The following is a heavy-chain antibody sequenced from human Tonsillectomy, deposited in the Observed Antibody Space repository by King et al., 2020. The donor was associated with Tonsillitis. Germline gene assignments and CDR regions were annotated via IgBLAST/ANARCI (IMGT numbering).Heavy chain of an antibody. J-gene: IGHJ1*01. CDR1: RFTVNNFA. CDR2: ISSDGNNK. D-gene: IGHD2-15*01. V-gene: IGHV3-30-3*01. Sequence: VQLVESGGGVVQPGRSLRLSCAASRFTVNNFAMHWVRQAPGKGLEWVAVISSDGNNKHYADSVQGRFTISRDTSKKTLSLQMKGLSSEDTAGYYCAFRRECSAGSCHSGSAEHFQHWGQGTLVTVSS. CDR3: AFRRECSAGSCHSGSAEHFQH.